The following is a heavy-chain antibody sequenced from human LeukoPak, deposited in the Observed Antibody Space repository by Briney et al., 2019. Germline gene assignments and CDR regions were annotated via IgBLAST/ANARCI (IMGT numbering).Heavy chain of an antibody. J-gene: IGHJ4*02. CDR2: ISADNGNT. D-gene: IGHD1-26*01. CDR1: GYTFTSYA. V-gene: IGHV1-18*01. CDR3: AIVGADY. Sequence: AASVKVSCKASGYTFTSYAISWVRQAPGQGLEWMGWISADNGNTDYAQRFQGRVTMTTDTSTSTAYMELRSLRSDDTAVYYCAIVGADYWGQGTLVTVSS.